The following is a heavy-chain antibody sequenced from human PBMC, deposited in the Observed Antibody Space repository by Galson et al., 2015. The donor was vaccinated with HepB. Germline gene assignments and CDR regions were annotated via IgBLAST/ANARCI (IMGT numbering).Heavy chain of an antibody. Sequence: SLRLSCAASGFTFSSYAMSWVRQAPGKGLEWVSAISGSGGSTYYADSVKGRFTISRDNSKNTLYLQMNSLRAGDTAVYYCARDPDRWGWLQSPWGQGTLVTVSS. D-gene: IGHD5-24*01. CDR2: ISGSGGST. V-gene: IGHV3-23*01. CDR3: ARDPDRWGWLQSP. CDR1: GFTFSSYA. J-gene: IGHJ5*02.